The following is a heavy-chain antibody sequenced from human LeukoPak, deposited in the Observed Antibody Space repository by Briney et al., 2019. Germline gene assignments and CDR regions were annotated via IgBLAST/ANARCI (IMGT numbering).Heavy chain of an antibody. Sequence: PSETLSLTCTVSGGSISSYYWSWIRQPPGKGLEWIGYIYYSGSTNYNPSLKSRVTISVDTSKNQFSLRMTSVTAADTAVYYCARVRDPSELDYWGQGTLVTVSS. CDR3: ARVRDPSELDY. V-gene: IGHV4-59*12. D-gene: IGHD1-26*01. J-gene: IGHJ4*02. CDR1: GGSISSYY. CDR2: IYYSGST.